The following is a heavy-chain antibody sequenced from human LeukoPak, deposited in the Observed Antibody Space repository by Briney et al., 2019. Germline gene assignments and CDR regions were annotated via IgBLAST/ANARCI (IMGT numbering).Heavy chain of an antibody. D-gene: IGHD2-2*01. CDR3: ARRGGDCSSTSCYPFDYYYYYMDV. CDR1: GGTFSSYA. Sequence: SVKVSCKASGGTFSSYAISWVRQAPGQGLEWMGGIIPIFGTANYAQKFQGRVTITADESTSTAYMELSSLRSEDTAVYYCARRGGDCSSTSCYPFDYYYYYMDVWGKGTTVTVSS. V-gene: IGHV1-69*13. CDR2: IIPIFGTA. J-gene: IGHJ6*03.